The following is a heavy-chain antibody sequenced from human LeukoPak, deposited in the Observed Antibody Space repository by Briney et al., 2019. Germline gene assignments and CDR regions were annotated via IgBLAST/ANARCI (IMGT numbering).Heavy chain of an antibody. Sequence: GGSLRLSCAASGFTFTNYWMTWVRQAPGKGLEWVANIKQEGSDKYYVDSVKGRFIIYRDNAKNSLYLQMNSLRTEDTAVYYCARQTPDSRAFDIWGQGTMVTVSS. CDR3: ARQTPDSRAFDI. D-gene: IGHD1-14*01. CDR1: GFTFTNYW. V-gene: IGHV3-7*01. J-gene: IGHJ3*02. CDR2: IKQEGSDK.